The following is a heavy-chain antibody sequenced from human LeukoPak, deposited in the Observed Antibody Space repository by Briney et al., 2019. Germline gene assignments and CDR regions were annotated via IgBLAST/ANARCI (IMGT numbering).Heavy chain of an antibody. CDR3: AGDGLTSYGDYLGFDP. Sequence: ASVKVSCKASGGTFSSYAISWVRQAPGQGLEWMGGIIPIFGTANYAQKFQGRVTITTDESTSTAYMELSSLRSEDTAVYYCAGDGLTSYGDYLGFDPWGQGTLVTVSS. CDR1: GGTFSSYA. J-gene: IGHJ5*02. V-gene: IGHV1-69*05. D-gene: IGHD4-17*01. CDR2: IIPIFGTA.